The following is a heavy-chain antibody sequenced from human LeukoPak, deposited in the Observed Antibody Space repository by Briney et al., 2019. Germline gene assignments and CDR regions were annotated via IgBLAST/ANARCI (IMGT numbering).Heavy chain of an antibody. CDR2: INPNSGGT. V-gene: IGHV1-2*02. J-gene: IGHJ4*02. CDR1: GYTFTGYY. Sequence: ASATVSCKASGYTFTGYYMHWVRQAPGQGLEWMGWINPNSGGTNYAQKFQGRVTMTRDTSISTAYMELSRLISDDTALYYCARGHGSSPSFDYWGQGVLVTVSS. CDR3: ARGHGSSPSFDY. D-gene: IGHD6-6*01.